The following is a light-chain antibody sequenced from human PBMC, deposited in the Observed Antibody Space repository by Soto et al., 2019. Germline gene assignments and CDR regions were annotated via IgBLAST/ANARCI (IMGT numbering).Light chain of an antibody. V-gene: IGKV1-6*01. CDR3: QQYSNWPPVT. Sequence: AIQMTQSPSSLSASVGDRVTITCRASQGIKNDVGWYQQKPGKAPKLLIYASSSLQSGVPPRFSGSGSCTDFTLTISSLQPEDFATYYCQQYSNWPPVTFGQGTRLEIK. CDR1: QGIKND. J-gene: IGKJ5*01. CDR2: ASS.